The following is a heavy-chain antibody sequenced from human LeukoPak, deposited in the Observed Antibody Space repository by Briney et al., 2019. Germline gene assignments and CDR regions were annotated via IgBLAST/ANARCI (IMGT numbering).Heavy chain of an antibody. Sequence: PSETLSLTCSVSDGSISSYYWSWIRQAPGKGLEWIGYHTGTANYNPSLKGRVTISVDTSKNQFSLNLTSVTAADTAIYYCAKQFQSNWFDPRGQGTLVTVSS. V-gene: IGHV4-59*08. D-gene: IGHD2-21*01. J-gene: IGHJ5*02. CDR3: AKQFQSNWFDP. CDR2: HTGTA. CDR1: DGSISSYY.